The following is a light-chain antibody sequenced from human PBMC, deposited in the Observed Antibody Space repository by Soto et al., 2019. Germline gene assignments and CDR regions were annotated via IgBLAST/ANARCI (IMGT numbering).Light chain of an antibody. Sequence: DIQMTQSPSSLFASVGDRVTITCQATQDINIYLNWYQQKPGKAPNLLIYDASNLEIGVPSRFSGSGSGTHFTFTISSLQTEDIGTYYCQQYDILPIPFGRGTRLGL. CDR2: DAS. V-gene: IGKV1-33*01. J-gene: IGKJ5*01. CDR3: QQYDILPIP. CDR1: QDINIY.